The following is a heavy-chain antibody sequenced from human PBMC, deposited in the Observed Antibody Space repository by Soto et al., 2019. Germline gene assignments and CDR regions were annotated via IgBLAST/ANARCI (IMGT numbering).Heavy chain of an antibody. J-gene: IGHJ3*02. Sequence: GGSLRLSCAASGFTFSSYAMSWVRQAPGKGLEWVSAISGSGGSTYYADSVKGRFTISRDNSKNTLYLQMNSLRAEDTAVYYFAKAPPAGFYDSSVYYYLAILGQGTLVTVSS. V-gene: IGHV3-23*01. CDR2: ISGSGGST. D-gene: IGHD3-22*01. CDR3: AKAPPAGFYDSSVYYYLAI. CDR1: GFTFSSYA.